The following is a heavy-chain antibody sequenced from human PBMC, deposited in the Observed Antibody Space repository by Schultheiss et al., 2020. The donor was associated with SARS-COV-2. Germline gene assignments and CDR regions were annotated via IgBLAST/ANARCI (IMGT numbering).Heavy chain of an antibody. D-gene: IGHD5-24*01. V-gene: IGHV3-11*03. CDR3: ARRRYDRLQSRYFDL. CDR2: ISSSSSYT. Sequence: GGSLRLSCAASGFTFRNYWMHWVRQAPGKGLEWVSYISSSSSYTNYADSVKGRFTISRDNAKNSLYLQMNSLRAEDTAVYYCARRRYDRLQSRYFDLWGPGTLVTVSS. J-gene: IGHJ2*01. CDR1: GFTFRNYW.